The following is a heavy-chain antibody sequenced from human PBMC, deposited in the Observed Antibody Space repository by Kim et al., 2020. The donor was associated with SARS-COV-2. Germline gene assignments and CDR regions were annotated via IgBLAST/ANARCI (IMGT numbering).Heavy chain of an antibody. J-gene: IGHJ4*02. D-gene: IGHD2-2*01. CDR2: INHSGST. Sequence: SETLSLTCAVYGGSFSGYYWSWIRQPPGKGLEWIGEINHSGSTNYNPSLKSRVTISVDTSKNQFSLKLSSVTAADTAVYYCARGYCSSTSCRTPFDYWGQGTLVTVSS. V-gene: IGHV4-34*01. CDR1: GGSFSGYY. CDR3: ARGYCSSTSCRTPFDY.